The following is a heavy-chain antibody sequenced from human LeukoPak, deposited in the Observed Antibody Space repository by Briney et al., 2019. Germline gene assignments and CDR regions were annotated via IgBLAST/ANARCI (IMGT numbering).Heavy chain of an antibody. CDR2: IIPMLGKT. CDR1: GGTFDNYA. Sequence: SVKVSCKASGGTFDNYAVSWVREAPGLGPEWMGRIIPMLGKTNSAQKFQDRVTITADTSTGTAYMELTNLRSDDTAVYFCARGLFGGFAAAPFDYWGQGTLVSVSS. J-gene: IGHJ4*02. V-gene: IGHV1-69*04. D-gene: IGHD2-2*01. CDR3: ARGLFGGFAAAPFDY.